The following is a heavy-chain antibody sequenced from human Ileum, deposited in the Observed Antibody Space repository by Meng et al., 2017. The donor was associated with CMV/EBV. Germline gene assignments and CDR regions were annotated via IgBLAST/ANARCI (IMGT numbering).Heavy chain of an antibody. D-gene: IGHD2-15*01. J-gene: IGHJ4*02. Sequence: ASGFTFSSYSMNWVRQAPGKGLEWVSSISSSSSYIYYADSVKGRFTISRDNAKNSLYLQMNSLRAEDTAVYYCARTYGVVVAQSDYWGQGTLVTVSS. CDR3: ARTYGVVVAQSDY. CDR2: ISSSSSYI. CDR1: GFTFSSYS. V-gene: IGHV3-21*01.